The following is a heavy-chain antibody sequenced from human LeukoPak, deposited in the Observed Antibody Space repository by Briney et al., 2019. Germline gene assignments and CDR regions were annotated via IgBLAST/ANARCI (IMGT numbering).Heavy chain of an antibody. CDR1: GGTFSSYA. D-gene: IGHD5-12*01. V-gene: IGHV1-69*04. J-gene: IGHJ4*02. CDR3: ARNGRWLRGAAPFDY. CDR2: IIPILGIA. Sequence: VASVKVSCKASGGTFSSYAISWVRQAPGQGLEWMGRIIPILGIANYAQKFQGRVTITADKSTSTAYMELSSLRSEDTAVYYCARNGRWLRGAAPFDYWGQGTLVTVYS.